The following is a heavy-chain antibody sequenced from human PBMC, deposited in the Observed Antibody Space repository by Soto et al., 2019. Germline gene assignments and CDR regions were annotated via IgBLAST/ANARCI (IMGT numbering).Heavy chain of an antibody. CDR2: IHPSGDT. D-gene: IGHD2-15*01. V-gene: IGHV1-46*01. J-gene: IGHJ1*01. Sequence: ASVQVSCEASGYKFTTYFIHWVRQAHGQGLEWMGMIHPSGDTGYAQKFRGRVTMTIDTSTTTAYMELRNLTSEDTAVYFSVRGYCTTSPCSGDFQFWGQGTLVTVSS. CDR3: VRGYCTTSPCSGDFQF. CDR1: GYKFTTYF.